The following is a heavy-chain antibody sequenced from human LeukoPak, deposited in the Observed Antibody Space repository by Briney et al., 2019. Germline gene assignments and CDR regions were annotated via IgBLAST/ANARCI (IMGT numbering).Heavy chain of an antibody. CDR3: AKDFTVGATTPPFFFDY. CDR2: XXGSGGST. CDR1: GFTFSSYA. D-gene: IGHD1-26*01. V-gene: IGHV3-23*01. J-gene: IGHJ4*02. Sequence: GGSLRLSCAASGFTFSSYAMSWVRQAPGKGLXXXXXXXGSGGSTYYADSVKGRFTISRDNSKNTLYLQMNSLRAEDTAVYYCAKDFTVGATTPPFFFDYWGQGTLVTVSS.